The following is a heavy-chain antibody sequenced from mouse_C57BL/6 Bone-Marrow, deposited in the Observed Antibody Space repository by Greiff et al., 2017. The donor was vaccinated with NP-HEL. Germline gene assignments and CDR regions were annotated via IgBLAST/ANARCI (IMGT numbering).Heavy chain of an antibody. Sequence: QVQLQQPGAELVKPGASVKLSCKASGYTFTSYWLQWVKQRPGQGLEWIGEIDPSDSYTNYNQKFKSKATLTVDTSSSTAYMQLSSLTSEDSAVYYCARCGLGGGDAMDYWGQGTAVTVSA. CDR1: GYTFTSYW. J-gene: IGHJ4*01. CDR2: IDPSDSYT. CDR3: ARCGLGGGDAMDY. V-gene: IGHV1-50*01. D-gene: IGHD3-3*01.